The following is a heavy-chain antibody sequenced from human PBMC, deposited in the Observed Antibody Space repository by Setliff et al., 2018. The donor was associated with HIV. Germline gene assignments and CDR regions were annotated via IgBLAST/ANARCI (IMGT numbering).Heavy chain of an antibody. J-gene: IGHJ4*02. V-gene: IGHV3-11*04. CDR3: ANRFRTSNNWYYFDY. CDR1: GFTFSASY. D-gene: IGHD6-13*01. CDR2: ISSSGATI. Sequence: PGGSLRLSCAASGFTFSASYMTWIRQAPGKGLEWVAHISSSGATIYYVDSVKGRFTISRDNAANSLYLRMNSLRVEDTAIYYCANRFRTSNNWYYFDYWGPGTLVTVSS.